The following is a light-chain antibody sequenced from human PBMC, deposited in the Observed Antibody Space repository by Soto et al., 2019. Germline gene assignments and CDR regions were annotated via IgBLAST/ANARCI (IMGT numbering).Light chain of an antibody. CDR1: QRVSSSY. CDR3: QQYGTSPLT. V-gene: IGKV3-20*01. CDR2: GAS. Sequence: EIVFTQSPCTLSLSPFERSTLSCRASQRVSSSYLAWYQQTPGQAPRLLIYGASSRATGIPDRFSGSGSGTDFTLTISRLEPEDFAVYYCQQYGTSPLTFGGGTKVDIK. J-gene: IGKJ4*01.